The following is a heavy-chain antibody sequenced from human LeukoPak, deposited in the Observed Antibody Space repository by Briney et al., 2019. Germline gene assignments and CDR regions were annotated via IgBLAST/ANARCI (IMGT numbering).Heavy chain of an antibody. D-gene: IGHD3-3*01. CDR3: SRVEVTIFGVVMGRWFDP. CDR2: IKQDGSEK. Sequence: PGGSLRLSCAASGFTFSSYWMSWVRQAPGKGLEWVANIKQDGSEKYYVDSVKGRFTISRDNAKNSLYLQMNSLRAEDTAVYYCSRVEVTIFGVVMGRWFDPWGQGTLVTVSS. J-gene: IGHJ5*02. CDR1: GFTFSSYW. V-gene: IGHV3-7*01.